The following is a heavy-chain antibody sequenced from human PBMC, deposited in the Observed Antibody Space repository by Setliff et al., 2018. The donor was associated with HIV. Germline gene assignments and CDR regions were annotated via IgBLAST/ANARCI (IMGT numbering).Heavy chain of an antibody. CDR3: AKGDSFVFSYVYPDY. CDR2: ITSNLNYK. Sequence: LRLSCVASGFSFSRYTMMWVRQTPGKGLEWVSSITSNLNYKYADSVKGRFTISRDNTKNSLYLQMNSLRAEDTAAYYCAKGDSFVFSYVYPDYWGPGTLVTVSS. J-gene: IGHJ4*02. CDR1: GFSFSRYT. V-gene: IGHV3-21*01. D-gene: IGHD3-22*01.